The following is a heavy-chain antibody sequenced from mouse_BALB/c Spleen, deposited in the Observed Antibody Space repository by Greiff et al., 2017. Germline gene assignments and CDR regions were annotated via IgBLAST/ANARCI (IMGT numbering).Heavy chain of an antibody. J-gene: IGHJ4*01. CDR1: GYSITSDYA. CDR2: ISYSGST. V-gene: IGHV3-2*02. CDR3: ARSTANYAMDY. D-gene: IGHD1-2*01. Sequence: VQLQQSGPGLVKPSQSLSLTCTVTGYSITSDYAWNWIRQFPGNKLEWMGYISYSGSTSYNPSLKSRISITRDTSKNQFFLQLNSVTTEDTATYYCARSTANYAMDYWGQGTSVTVSS.